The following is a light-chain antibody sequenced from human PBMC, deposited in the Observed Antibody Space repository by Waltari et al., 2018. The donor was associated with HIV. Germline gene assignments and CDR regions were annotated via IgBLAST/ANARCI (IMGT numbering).Light chain of an antibody. V-gene: IGKV3-11*01. CDR2: DAS. CDR3: QQRSNWPGT. CDR1: QNIRNY. Sequence: EIVLTQSPVTLSLSPGERANLSCRASQNIRNYVGWYQQKSGQPPRLLIYDASTRDTGIPARFSGAGSGTDFTLTIDSLEPEDFAMYYCQQRSNWPGTFGPGTRVD. J-gene: IGKJ3*01.